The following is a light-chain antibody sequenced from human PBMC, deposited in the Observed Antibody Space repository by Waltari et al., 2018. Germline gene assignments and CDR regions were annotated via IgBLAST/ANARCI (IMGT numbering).Light chain of an antibody. CDR3: SSYTRSSTYV. Sequence: QSALTQPASVSGSPGQSVTISCTGTSSDVGAYDFVSWYQQHPGKAPKLLIYDVTSRPSGVSDHFSGSKSGNTASLTISGLQTEDEADYYCSSYTRSSTYVFGTGTKVNVL. V-gene: IGLV2-14*03. J-gene: IGLJ1*01. CDR1: SSDVGAYDF. CDR2: DVT.